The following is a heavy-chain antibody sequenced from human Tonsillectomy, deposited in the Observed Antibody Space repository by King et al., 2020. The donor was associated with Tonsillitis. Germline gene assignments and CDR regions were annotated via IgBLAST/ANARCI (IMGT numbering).Heavy chain of an antibody. CDR3: ARGGGFCSGGSCFTYYYYYYMDV. D-gene: IGHD2-15*01. Sequence: DVQLVESGGGLVQPGGSLRLSCAASGFTLSDHYMDWVRQAPGKGLEWVGRTRNKANNYTTEYAASVKGRFIISRYDSKNSLHLQMNSLKTEDTAVYYCARGGGFCSGGSCFTYYYYYYMDVWGKGTAVTVSS. CDR2: TRNKANNYTT. CDR1: GFTLSDHY. J-gene: IGHJ6*03. V-gene: IGHV3-72*01.